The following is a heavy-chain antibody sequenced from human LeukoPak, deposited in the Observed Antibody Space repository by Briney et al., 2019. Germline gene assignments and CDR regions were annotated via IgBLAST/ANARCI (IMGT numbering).Heavy chain of an antibody. CDR2: ISGSGDST. CDR1: GFTFSNYA. J-gene: IGHJ6*03. D-gene: IGHD2-21*02. CDR3: AKDRDSYYYYYNMDV. V-gene: IGHV3-23*01. Sequence: PGGSLRLSCAASGFTFSNYAMSWVRQAPGKGLEWVSGISGSGDSTYYADSVKGRFTISRDSSKNTLFLQMNSLRAGDTAIYYCAKDRDSYYYYYNMDVWGKGTTVTVSS.